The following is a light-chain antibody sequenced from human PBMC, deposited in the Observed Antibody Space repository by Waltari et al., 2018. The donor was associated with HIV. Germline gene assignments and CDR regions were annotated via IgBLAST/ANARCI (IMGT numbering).Light chain of an antibody. CDR1: SSDVGGYHY. V-gene: IGLV2-14*01. CDR2: EVT. Sequence: QAALTPPASVSGSPGQSITIPCTGTSSDVGGYHYVSLYQQRPGKGPTLIIYEVTNRPSGVSDRFSGSKSGNTASLTISGLQTEDEADYYCSSYVSTSSLGLFGGGTKLTVL. J-gene: IGLJ2*01. CDR3: SSYVSTSSLGL.